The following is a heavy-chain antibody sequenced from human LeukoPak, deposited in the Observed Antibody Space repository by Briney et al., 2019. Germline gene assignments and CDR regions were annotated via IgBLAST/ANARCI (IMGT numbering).Heavy chain of an antibody. CDR3: ASRSSVAASGPG. CDR2: IKEDGSRK. Sequence: GGSLRLSCAASGFTFSSYWMSWVRQAPGKGLEWMANIKEDGSRKYYVDSVKGRFTISRDNAKNSLYLQMSSLRAEDTALYYCASRSSVAASGPGWGQGTLVTVSS. V-gene: IGHV3-7*01. J-gene: IGHJ4*02. D-gene: IGHD2-15*01. CDR1: GFTFSSYW.